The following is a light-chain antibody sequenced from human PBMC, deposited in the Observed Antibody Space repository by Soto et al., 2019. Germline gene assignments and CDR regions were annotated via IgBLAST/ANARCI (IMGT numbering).Light chain of an antibody. J-gene: IGKJ1*01. CDR3: QQYSTYLGT. CDR1: QSISGW. CDR2: KAS. Sequence: DIQMTQSPSTLSASVGDRVTITCRASQSISGWLAWYQHKTGKAPKLLISKASSLESGVPSRFSGSESGTEFTLTINSLQPDDFATYYCQQYSTYLGTFGQGTKVEIK. V-gene: IGKV1-5*03.